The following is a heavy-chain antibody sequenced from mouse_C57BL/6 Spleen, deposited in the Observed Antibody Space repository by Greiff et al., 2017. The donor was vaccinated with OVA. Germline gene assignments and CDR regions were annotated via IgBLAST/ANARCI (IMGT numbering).Heavy chain of an antibody. CDR2: IHPNSGST. V-gene: IGHV1-64*01. CDR1: GYTFTSYW. D-gene: IGHD2-2*01. Sequence: VQLQQSGAELVKPGASVKLSCKASGYTFTSYWMHWVKQRPGQGLEWIGMIHPNSGSTNYNEKFKSKATLTVDKSSSTAYMQLSSLTSEDSAVYYCARDYYGYDAWFAYWGQGTLVTVSA. CDR3: ARDYYGYDAWFAY. J-gene: IGHJ3*01.